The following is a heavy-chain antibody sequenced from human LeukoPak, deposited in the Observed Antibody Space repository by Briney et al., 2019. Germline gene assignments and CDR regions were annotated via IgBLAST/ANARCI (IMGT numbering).Heavy chain of an antibody. J-gene: IGHJ3*02. CDR1: DDSISDYY. D-gene: IGHD7-27*01. CDR2: IYYSGST. V-gene: IGHV4-59*01. CDR3: ARTAWGSAFDI. Sequence: PSETLSLTCTVSDDSISDYYWSWIRQSPGKGLEWIGYIYYSGSTNYNPSLKSRVTISIDTSKNQFSLKLSSVTAADTAVYYCARTAWGSAFDIWGQGTMVTVSS.